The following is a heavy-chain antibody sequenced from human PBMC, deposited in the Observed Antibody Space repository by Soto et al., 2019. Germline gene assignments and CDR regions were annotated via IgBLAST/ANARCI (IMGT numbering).Heavy chain of an antibody. CDR2: INPNSGGT. V-gene: IGHV1-2*04. J-gene: IGHJ6*02. CDR1: GYTFTGYY. CDR3: ARSVDSGRAHYGMDV. D-gene: IGHD6-13*01. Sequence: QVQPVQSGAEVKKPGASVKVSCKASGYTFTGYYMHWVRQAPGQGLEWMGWINPNSGGTNYAQKFQGWVTMTRDTSXXTAYMELSRLRSDDTAMYYCARSVDSGRAHYGMDVWGQGTTVTVSS.